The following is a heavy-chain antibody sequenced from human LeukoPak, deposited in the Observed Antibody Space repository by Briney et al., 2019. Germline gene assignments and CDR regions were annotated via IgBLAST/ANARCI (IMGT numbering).Heavy chain of an antibody. D-gene: IGHD4-23*01. CDR2: IYPGDSDT. J-gene: IGHJ6*03. Sequence: GESLKISCKGSGYSFTSYWIGWVRQMPGKGLEWMGIIYPGDSDTRYSPSFQGQVTISADKSISTAYLQWSSLKASDTAMYYCARIDGGNSLYYYYYMDVWGKGTTVTIPS. V-gene: IGHV5-51*01. CDR3: ARIDGGNSLYYYYYMDV. CDR1: GYSFTSYW.